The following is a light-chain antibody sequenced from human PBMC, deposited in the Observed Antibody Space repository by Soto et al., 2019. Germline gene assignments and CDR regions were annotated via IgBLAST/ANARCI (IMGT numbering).Light chain of an antibody. CDR2: DVS. CDR3: CSYAGSYTLYV. CDR1: SSDVGGYNY. Sequence: QSVLTKPRSVSGSPGQSVTISCTRTSSDVGGYNYVSWYQQHPGKAPKLMIYDVSRRPSGVPDRFSGSKSGNTASLTISGLQAEDEADYYCCSYAGSYTLYVFGTGTKVTVL. V-gene: IGLV2-11*01. J-gene: IGLJ1*01.